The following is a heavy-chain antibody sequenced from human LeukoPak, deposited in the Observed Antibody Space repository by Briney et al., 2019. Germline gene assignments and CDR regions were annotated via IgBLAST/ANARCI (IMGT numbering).Heavy chain of an antibody. CDR1: GGSISSSSYY. CDR3: ARGYSSSWYFNWFDP. Sequence: PSETLSLTCTVSGGSISSSSYYWGWIRQPPGKGLEWIGSIYYSGSTYYNPSLKSRVTISVDTSKNQFSLKLSSVTAADTAVYYCARGYSSSWYFNWFDPWGQGTLVTVSS. CDR2: IYYSGST. D-gene: IGHD6-13*01. J-gene: IGHJ5*02. V-gene: IGHV4-39*07.